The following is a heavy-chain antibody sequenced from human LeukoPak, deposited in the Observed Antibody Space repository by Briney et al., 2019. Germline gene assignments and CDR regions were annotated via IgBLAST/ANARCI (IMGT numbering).Heavy chain of an antibody. CDR1: GFTFSDYY. D-gene: IGHD2-15*01. CDR2: ISSSGSTI. CDR3: ARACSGGSCYSGGYYYYYMDV. J-gene: IGHJ6*03. V-gene: IGHV3-11*01. Sequence: GGSLRLSCAASGFTFSDYYMSWIRQAPGKGLEWVSYISSSGSTIYYADSVKGRFTISRDNAKNSLYLQMNSLRAEDTAVYYCARACSGGSCYSGGYYYYYMDVWGKGTTVTVSS.